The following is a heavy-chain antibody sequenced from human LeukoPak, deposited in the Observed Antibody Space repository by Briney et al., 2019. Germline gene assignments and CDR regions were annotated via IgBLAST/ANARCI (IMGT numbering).Heavy chain of an antibody. CDR1: GFTVSSNY. Sequence: GGSLRLSCAVSGFTVSSNYMSWVRQAPGKGLEWVSVIHSGGTTYYADSVRGRFTISRDNSKNTMYLQMNSLRAEDTAVYYCARERAQGYDNVWAFDIWGQGTMVTVSS. V-gene: IGHV3-53*01. CDR2: IHSGGTT. J-gene: IGHJ3*02. CDR3: ARERAQGYDNVWAFDI. D-gene: IGHD3-16*01.